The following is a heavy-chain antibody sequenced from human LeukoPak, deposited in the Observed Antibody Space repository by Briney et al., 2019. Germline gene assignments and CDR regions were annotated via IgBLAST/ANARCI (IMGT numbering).Heavy chain of an antibody. Sequence: PGGSLRLSCAASGFTFSSSAMTWVRQAPGKGLEWVSTISATGGSTYYADSVKGQFTISRDNFENTLYLQMNSLRAEDTAVYYCAKVDSSSWYWFDPWGQGTLVTVSS. CDR2: ISATGGST. J-gene: IGHJ5*02. CDR3: AKVDSSSWYWFDP. D-gene: IGHD6-13*01. V-gene: IGHV3-23*01. CDR1: GFTFSSSA.